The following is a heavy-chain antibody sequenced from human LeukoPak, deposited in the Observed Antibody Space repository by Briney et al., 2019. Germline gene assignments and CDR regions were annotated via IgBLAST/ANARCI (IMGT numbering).Heavy chain of an antibody. D-gene: IGHD5-12*01. CDR2: IYYGGST. Sequence: NTSETLSLTCTVSGGSISSYYWSWIWQPPGKGLEWIGYIYYGGSTNYNPSLKSRVTISVDTSKNQFSLKLSSVTAADTAVYYCARERATREFDPWGQGTLVTVSS. CDR1: GGSISSYY. CDR3: ARERATREFDP. V-gene: IGHV4-59*01. J-gene: IGHJ5*02.